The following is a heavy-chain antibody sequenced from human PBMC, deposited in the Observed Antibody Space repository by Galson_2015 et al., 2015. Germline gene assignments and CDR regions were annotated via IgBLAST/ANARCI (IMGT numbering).Heavy chain of an antibody. CDR3: ARDQAYAVAGTDF. CDR1: GFIFGNYA. J-gene: IGHJ4*02. Sequence: SLRLSCAASGFIFGNYAISWVRQAPGKGLEWVAYISSNGHTTTYIDSVKGRFTISRDNAKNSLYLQMNSLGAGDTAVYYCARDQAYAVAGTDFWGRGTQVTVSS. D-gene: IGHD2-2*01. V-gene: IGHV3-11*04. CDR2: ISSNGHTT.